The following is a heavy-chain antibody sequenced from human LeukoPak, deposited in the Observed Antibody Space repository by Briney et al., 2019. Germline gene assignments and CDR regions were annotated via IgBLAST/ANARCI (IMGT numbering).Heavy chain of an antibody. V-gene: IGHV4-31*03. CDR3: ARGVLGTDAFEI. Sequence: SETLSLTCTVSGGSISSGGYYWSWIRQHPGTGLEWIGYIYYSGSTYYNPSLKSRVIISVDTSKNQLSLKLSSVTAADTAVYYCARGVLGTDAFEIWGQGTMVTVSS. CDR2: IYYSGST. D-gene: IGHD1-1*01. J-gene: IGHJ3*02. CDR1: GGSISSGGYY.